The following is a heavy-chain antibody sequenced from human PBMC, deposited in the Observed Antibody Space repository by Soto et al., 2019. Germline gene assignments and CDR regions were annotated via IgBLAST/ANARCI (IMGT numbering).Heavy chain of an antibody. Sequence: QLQLQESGPGLVKPSETLSLTCTVSGGSISSSSYYWGWILQPPGKGLEWIGSIYYSGSTYYNPSLKSRVTISVDTSKNQFALKLSSVTAADTAVYYCARRRDYVDYWGQGTLVTVSS. J-gene: IGHJ4*02. V-gene: IGHV4-39*01. CDR3: ARRRDYVDY. CDR1: GGSISSSSYY. CDR2: IYYSGST.